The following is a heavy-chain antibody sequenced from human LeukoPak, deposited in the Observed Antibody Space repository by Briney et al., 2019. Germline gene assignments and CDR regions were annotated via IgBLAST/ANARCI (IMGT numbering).Heavy chain of an antibody. CDR2: INHSGST. CDR3: ARADDYGDHY. V-gene: IGHV4-34*01. CDR1: GGSFSGYY. J-gene: IGHJ4*02. D-gene: IGHD4-17*01. Sequence: SETLSLTCAVYGGSFSGYYWSWIRQPPGKGLEWIGEINHSGSTNYNPSLKSRVTISVDTSKNQFSLKLSSVTAAGTAVYYCARADDYGDHYWGQGTLVTVSS.